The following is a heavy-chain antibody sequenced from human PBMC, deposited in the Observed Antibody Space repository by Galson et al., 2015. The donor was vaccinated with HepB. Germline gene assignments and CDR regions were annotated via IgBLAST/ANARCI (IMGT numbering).Heavy chain of an antibody. Sequence: SVKVSCKASGYSFSGYYMHWIRQAPGQGLEWMGRINTNSRGTNYAQKFQGRVTMTRDTSTRTAYMELSRLTSDDTAVYFCARGEKEWIVPIYWGQGTLITVSS. D-gene: IGHD2-8*01. CDR2: INTNSRGT. CDR1: GYSFSGYY. J-gene: IGHJ4*02. CDR3: ARGEKEWIVPIY. V-gene: IGHV1-2*06.